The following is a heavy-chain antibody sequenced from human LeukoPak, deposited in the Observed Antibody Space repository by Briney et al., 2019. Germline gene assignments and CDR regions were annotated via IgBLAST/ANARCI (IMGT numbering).Heavy chain of an antibody. CDR2: IYHSGST. V-gene: IGHV4-30-2*01. Sequence: PSQTLSLTCTVSGGSISSGGYYWSWLRQPPGKGLEWIGYIYHSGSTYYNPSLKSRVTISVDRSKNQFSLKLSSVTAADTAVYYCARDELGGHVDTAMVTDYWGQGTLVTVSS. J-gene: IGHJ4*02. CDR1: GGSISSGGYY. CDR3: ARDELGGHVDTAMVTDY. D-gene: IGHD5-18*01.